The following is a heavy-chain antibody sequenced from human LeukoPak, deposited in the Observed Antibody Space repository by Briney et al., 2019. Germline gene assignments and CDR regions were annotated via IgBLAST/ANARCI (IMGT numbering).Heavy chain of an antibody. CDR3: ARPFPPPDGHVDTATTDY. V-gene: IGHV1-2*02. D-gene: IGHD5-18*01. J-gene: IGHJ4*02. CDR1: GYTFTDYG. Sequence: ASVKVSCKTSGYTFTDYGVTWVRQAPGQGLEWMGWINPNSGGTYYAQKFQGRVTMTRDTSISTAYMELSRLRSDDTAVYYCARPFPPPDGHVDTATTDYWGQGTLVTVSS. CDR2: INPNSGGT.